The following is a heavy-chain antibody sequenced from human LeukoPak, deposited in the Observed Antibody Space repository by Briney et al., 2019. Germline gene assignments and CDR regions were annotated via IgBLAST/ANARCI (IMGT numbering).Heavy chain of an antibody. Sequence: PGGSLRLSCAASGFTVSSNDMSWVRQAPGQGLEWVSVIYSGGSTYYADSVKGRFTISRDNSKNTLYLQMNSLRAEDTAVYYCARVTSSSYHFDYWGQGTLVTVSS. CDR1: GFTVSSND. D-gene: IGHD6-13*01. J-gene: IGHJ4*02. CDR2: IYSGGST. CDR3: ARVTSSSYHFDY. V-gene: IGHV3-53*01.